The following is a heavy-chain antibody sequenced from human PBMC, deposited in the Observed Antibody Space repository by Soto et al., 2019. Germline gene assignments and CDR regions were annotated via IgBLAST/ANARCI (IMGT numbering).Heavy chain of an antibody. Sequence: QVQLQESGPGLVKPSGTLSLTCAVSGGSISSNNWWRWVRQPPGKALEWIAEIYNTGSTNNNPSLKSGVTITVDKSKNDFFQEVHSVTAANPAVYYCARGDGGNCHWYFGLWGRGTLVTVSS. CDR1: GGSISSNNW. V-gene: IGHV4-4*02. CDR3: ARGDGGNCHWYFGL. CDR2: IYNTGST. J-gene: IGHJ2*01. D-gene: IGHD2-15*01.